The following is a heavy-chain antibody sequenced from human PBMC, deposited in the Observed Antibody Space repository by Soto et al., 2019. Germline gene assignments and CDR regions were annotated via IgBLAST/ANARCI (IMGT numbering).Heavy chain of an antibody. J-gene: IGHJ5*02. Sequence: QVQLQQRGAGLLKPSETLSLTCAVYGGPVSGYYWGWIRQPPGKGLEWIGEINHNGSPKYNPSLKSRATISIDMSKNQLSLKLSSVTAAATAMYYCARDSDGFSWGQGSLVTVSA. CDR1: GGPVSGYY. V-gene: IGHV4-34*01. CDR2: INHNGSP. D-gene: IGHD3-22*01. CDR3: ARDSDGFS.